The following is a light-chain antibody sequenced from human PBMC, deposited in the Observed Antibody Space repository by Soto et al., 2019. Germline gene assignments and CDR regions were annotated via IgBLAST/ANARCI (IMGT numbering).Light chain of an antibody. CDR2: GTS. CDR1: QSVSSSY. CDR3: QQYGTTPWT. V-gene: IGKV3-20*01. J-gene: IGKJ1*01. Sequence: EIMMTQSPSTLSVSTGERATLSCRPSQSVSSSYLAWYQHKPGQAPRLLISGTSSRATGIPDRFSGSGAGTDFTLTISRLEPEDFAVYYCQQYGTTPWTFGQRTKVDI.